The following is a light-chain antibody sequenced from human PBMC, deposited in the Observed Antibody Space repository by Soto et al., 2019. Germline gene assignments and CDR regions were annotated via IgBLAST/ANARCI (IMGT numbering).Light chain of an antibody. Sequence: QSVLTQPASVSGSPGQSITISCTGTSSDVGGYNYVSWYQHHPGKAPKLIIYEVSYRPSGVSNRFSGSKSGNTASLTISGLQAEDEADYYCNSYTSNRTPLFGGGTKLTVL. V-gene: IGLV2-14*01. CDR1: SSDVGGYNY. CDR3: NSYTSNRTPL. J-gene: IGLJ2*01. CDR2: EVS.